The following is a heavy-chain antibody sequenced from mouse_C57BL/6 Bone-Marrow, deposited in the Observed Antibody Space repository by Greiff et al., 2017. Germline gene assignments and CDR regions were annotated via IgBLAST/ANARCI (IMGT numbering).Heavy chain of an antibody. V-gene: IGHV14-3*01. Sequence: EVQLQQSVAELVRPGASVKLSCTASGFNIKNTYMHWVKQRPEQGLEWIGRIVPANSNTKSAPQFQGKATITADTTSNTAYLQLSSLTPEDTAIYYCAAVLQRYYYFDYWGQGTTLTVSS. J-gene: IGHJ2*01. CDR1: GFNIKNTY. CDR2: IVPANSNT. D-gene: IGHD1-1*01. CDR3: AAVLQRYYYFDY.